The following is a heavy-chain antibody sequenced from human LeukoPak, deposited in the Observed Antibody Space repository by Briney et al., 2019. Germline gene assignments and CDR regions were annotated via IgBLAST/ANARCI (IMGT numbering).Heavy chain of an antibody. CDR2: ISGSSGNT. CDR1: GYTFTSYG. V-gene: IGHV1-18*01. Sequence: ASVKVSCKTSGYTFTSYGINWVRQAPGQGLEWMGWISGSSGNTKYAQNIQGRVTFTTDTSTRTAYLELRSLRSDDTAVYYCARGTVSRSDYFYMDVWGKATTVTVSS. CDR3: ARGTVSRSDYFYMDV. D-gene: IGHD4-11*01. J-gene: IGHJ6*03.